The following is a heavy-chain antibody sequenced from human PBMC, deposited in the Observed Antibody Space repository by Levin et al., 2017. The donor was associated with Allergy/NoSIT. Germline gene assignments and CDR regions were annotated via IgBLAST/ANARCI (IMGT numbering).Heavy chain of an antibody. CDR1: GFTFPSSS. V-gene: IGHV3-21*01. CDR3: ARGGGSGSYYPFDY. D-gene: IGHD3-10*01. Sequence: LSLTCAASGFTFPSSSMNWVRQAPGKGLEWVSSISSSRSYIFYADSLKGRFTISRDNAKDSLYLQMNSLRAEDTAVYYCARGGGSGSYYPFDYWGQGTLVTVSS. CDR2: ISSSRSYI. J-gene: IGHJ4*02.